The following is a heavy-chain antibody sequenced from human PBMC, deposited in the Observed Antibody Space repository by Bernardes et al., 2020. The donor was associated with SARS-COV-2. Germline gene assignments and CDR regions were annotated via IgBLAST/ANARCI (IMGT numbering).Heavy chain of an antibody. V-gene: IGHV3-23*01. CDR3: AKDLYYDILTGYLGENWFDP. CDR2: ISGSGGST. Sequence: GGSLRLSCAASGFTFSSYAMSWVRQAPGKGLEWVSAISGSGGSTYYADSVKGRFTISRDNSKNTLYLQMNSLRAEDTAVYYCAKDLYYDILTGYLGENWFDPWGQGTLVTVSS. D-gene: IGHD3-9*01. CDR1: GFTFSSYA. J-gene: IGHJ5*02.